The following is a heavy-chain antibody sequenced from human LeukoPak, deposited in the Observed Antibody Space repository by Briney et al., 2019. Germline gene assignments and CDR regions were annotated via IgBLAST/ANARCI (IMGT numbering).Heavy chain of an antibody. J-gene: IGHJ4*02. V-gene: IGHV3-72*01. CDR3: VRVGLANCGGDCSS. D-gene: IGHD2-21*02. CDR1: GFTFSDHY. Sequence: GGSLRLSCAVSGFTFSDHYMDWVRQAPGKGLEWVGRIRNKANSYTTEYAASVRGRFTISRDDSKNSLYLQMNSLKTEDTAVYHCVRVGLANCGGDCSSWGQGTLATVSS. CDR2: IRNKANSYTT.